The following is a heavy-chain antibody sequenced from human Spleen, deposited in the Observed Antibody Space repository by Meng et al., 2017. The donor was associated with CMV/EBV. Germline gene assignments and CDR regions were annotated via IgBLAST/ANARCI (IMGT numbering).Heavy chain of an antibody. CDR3: ARDGFMVRGLMRPLYGMDV. J-gene: IGHJ6*02. V-gene: IGHV3-21*06. CDR1: GFTFTDYA. D-gene: IGHD3-10*01. CDR2: ISSSSGYI. Sequence: GESLKISCAASGFTFTDYAMSWVRQAPGKGLEWVASISSSSGYIYYADSVRGRFTISRDNAKSSLFLQMNRLRAEETAVYYCARDGFMVRGLMRPLYGMDVWGQGTTVTASS.